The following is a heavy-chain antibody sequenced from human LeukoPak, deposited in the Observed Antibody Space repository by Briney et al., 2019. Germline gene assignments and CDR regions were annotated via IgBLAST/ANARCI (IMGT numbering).Heavy chain of an antibody. J-gene: IGHJ1*01. Sequence: PSQTLSLTCTVSGGSISSGSYYWSWIRQPAGKGLEWIGRIYTSGSTNYNPSLKSRVTISVDTSKNQFSLKLSSVTAADTAVYYCARGPYCGGDCYSHEYFQYWGQGTLVTVSS. CDR1: GGSISSGSYY. D-gene: IGHD2-21*02. CDR3: ARGPYCGGDCYSHEYFQY. V-gene: IGHV4-61*02. CDR2: IYTSGST.